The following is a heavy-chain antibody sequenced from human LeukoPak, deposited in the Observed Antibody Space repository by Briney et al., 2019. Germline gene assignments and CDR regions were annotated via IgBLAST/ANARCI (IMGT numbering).Heavy chain of an antibody. Sequence: GGSLRLSCAAPGFTFSNYAVNLVRQAQGKGLEWVSAINPTGANTNYADSVKGRFTISRDNSKDTMYLQMSSLRVDDTAVYYCAKHQDSYGDSLFDSWGQGTLVTVSS. V-gene: IGHV3-23*01. CDR3: AKHQDSYGDSLFDS. CDR1: GFTFSNYA. D-gene: IGHD4-17*01. CDR2: INPTGANT. J-gene: IGHJ4*02.